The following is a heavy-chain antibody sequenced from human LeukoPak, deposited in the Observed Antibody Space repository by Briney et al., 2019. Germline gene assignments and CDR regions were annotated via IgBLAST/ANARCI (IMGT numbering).Heavy chain of an antibody. J-gene: IGHJ6*02. CDR2: ISSSSSYV. D-gene: IGHD4-11*01. CDR1: GFTFSSYS. V-gene: IGHV3-21*01. Sequence: GGSLRLSCAASGFTFSSYSMNWVRQAPGKGLEWVSSISSSSSYVYYADSVKGRFTISRDNAKNSLYLQMNSLRAEDTAVYYCARDRSYSNSMDVWGQGTTVTVSS. CDR3: ARDRSYSNSMDV.